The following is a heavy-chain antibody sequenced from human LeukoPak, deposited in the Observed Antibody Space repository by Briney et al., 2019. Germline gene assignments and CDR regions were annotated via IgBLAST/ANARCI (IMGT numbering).Heavy chain of an antibody. CDR1: GFTFSSYA. CDR3: ARDYEQQLVLYGMDV. J-gene: IGHJ6*02. D-gene: IGHD6-13*01. V-gene: IGHV3-30*04. Sequence: GGSLRLSCAASGFTFSSYAMHWVRQAPGKGLEWVAVISYDGSNKYYADSVKGRVTISRDNSKNTLYLQMNSLRAEDTAVYYCARDYEQQLVLYGMDVWGQGTTVTVSS. CDR2: ISYDGSNK.